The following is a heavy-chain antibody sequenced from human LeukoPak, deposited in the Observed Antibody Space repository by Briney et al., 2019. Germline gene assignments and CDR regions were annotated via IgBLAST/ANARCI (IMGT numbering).Heavy chain of an antibody. CDR2: INHSGST. CDR1: GGSLSGYY. V-gene: IGHV4-34*01. D-gene: IGHD3-3*01. CDR3: ARDRYYDFWSGYYRGSWFDP. Sequence: SETLSLTCAVYGGSLSGYYWSWIRQPPGKGPEWIGEINHSGSTNYNPSLKSRVTISVDTSKNQFSLKLSSVTAADTAVYYCARDRYYDFWSGYYRGSWFDPWGQGTLVTVSS. J-gene: IGHJ5*02.